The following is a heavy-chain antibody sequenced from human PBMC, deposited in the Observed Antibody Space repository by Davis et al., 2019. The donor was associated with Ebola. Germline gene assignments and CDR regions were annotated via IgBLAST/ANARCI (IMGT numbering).Heavy chain of an antibody. V-gene: IGHV3-9*03. CDR2: ISWNSGSI. CDR3: AKPPLRYDFWSGSTSYYGMDV. D-gene: IGHD3-3*01. CDR1: GFTFDDYA. Sequence: PGGSLRLSCAASGFTFDDYAMHWVRQAPGKGLEWVSGISWNSGSIGYADSVKGRFTISRDNAKNSLYLQMNSLRAEDMALYYCAKPPLRYDFWSGSTSYYGMDVWGQGTTVTVSS. J-gene: IGHJ6*02.